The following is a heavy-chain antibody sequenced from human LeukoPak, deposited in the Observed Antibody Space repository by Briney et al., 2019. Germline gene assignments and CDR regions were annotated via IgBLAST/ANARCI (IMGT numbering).Heavy chain of an antibody. V-gene: IGHV1-2*04. J-gene: IGHJ6*02. CDR2: INPNSGGT. Sequence: ASVRVSCKASGYTFTCYYMHWVRQAPGQGLEWMGWINPNSGGTNYAQKFQGWVTMTRDTSISTAYMELSRLRSDDTAVYYCARDSCSGGSCYYYGMDVWGQGTTVTVSS. CDR3: ARDSCSGGSCYYYGMDV. D-gene: IGHD2-15*01. CDR1: GYTFTCYY.